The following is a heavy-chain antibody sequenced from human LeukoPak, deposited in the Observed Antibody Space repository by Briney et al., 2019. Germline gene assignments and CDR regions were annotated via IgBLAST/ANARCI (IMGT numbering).Heavy chain of an antibody. CDR1: GGSISSYY. CDR3: ARSPYSSGWYYFDY. J-gene: IGHJ4*02. V-gene: IGHV4-59*08. CDR2: IYYSGST. Sequence: SETLSLTCTVSGGSISSYYWSWIRQPQAKGLEWIGYIYYSGSTNYNPSLKSRVTISVDTSKNQFSLKLSSVTAADTAVYYCARSPYSSGWYYFDYWGQGTLVTVSS. D-gene: IGHD6-19*01.